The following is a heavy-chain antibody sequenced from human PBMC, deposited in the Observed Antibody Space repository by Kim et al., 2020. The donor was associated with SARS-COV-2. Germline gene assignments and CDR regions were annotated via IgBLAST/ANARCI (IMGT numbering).Heavy chain of an antibody. CDR3: ARLGARWRNQYYYYGMDV. V-gene: IGHV4-34*01. Sequence: SETLSLTCAVYGGSFSGYYWSWIRQPPGKGLEWIGEINHSGSTNYNPSLKSRVTISVDTSKNQFSLKLSSVTAADTAVYYCARLGARWRNQYYYYGMDV. CDR2: INHSGST. D-gene: IGHD4-17*01. CDR1: GGSFSGYY. J-gene: IGHJ6*01.